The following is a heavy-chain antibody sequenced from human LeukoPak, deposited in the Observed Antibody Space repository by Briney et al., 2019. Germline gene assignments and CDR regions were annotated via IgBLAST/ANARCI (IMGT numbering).Heavy chain of an antibody. CDR2: ISTDGSFT. D-gene: IGHD5-18*01. CDR3: ARGYGTV. V-gene: IGHV3-74*01. Sequence: GGCLRLSCAASGFTFSSYWMHWVRQGPEKGLVWVARISTDGSFTSYADSVKGRFTISRDNAKNTLYLQMNSLRDEDTAVYYCARGYGTVWGQGTLVAVSS. J-gene: IGHJ4*02. CDR1: GFTFSSYW.